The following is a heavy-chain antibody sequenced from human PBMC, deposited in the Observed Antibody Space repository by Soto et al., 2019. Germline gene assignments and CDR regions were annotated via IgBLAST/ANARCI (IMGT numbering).Heavy chain of an antibody. CDR1: GFTFNSYS. CDR3: ARDLAVGAYAHFDY. V-gene: IGHV3-48*02. CDR2: IGGSSNSI. Sequence: GGSLRLSCAASGFTFNSYSMNWVRQAPGKGLEWVSYIGGSSNSIYYADSVKGRFTVSRDNAKNSLYLQMNSLRDEDTAVYYCARDLAVGAYAHFDYWGQGTLVTVSS. J-gene: IGHJ4*02. D-gene: IGHD1-26*01.